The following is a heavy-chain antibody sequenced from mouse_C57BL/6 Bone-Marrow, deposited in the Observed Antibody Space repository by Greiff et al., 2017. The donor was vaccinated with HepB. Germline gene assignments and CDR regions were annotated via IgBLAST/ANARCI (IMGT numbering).Heavy chain of an antibody. CDR1: GFTFSSYA. J-gene: IGHJ3*01. V-gene: IGHV5-4*01. CDR3: ARDGGLFAY. CDR2: ISDGGSYT. Sequence: EVQLVESGGGLVKPGGSLKLSCAASGFTFSSYAMSWVRQTPEKRLEWVATISDGGSYTYYPDNVKGRFTISRDNAKNNLYLQMSHLKSEDTAMYYCARDGGLFAYWGQGTLVTVSA. D-gene: IGHD2-4*01.